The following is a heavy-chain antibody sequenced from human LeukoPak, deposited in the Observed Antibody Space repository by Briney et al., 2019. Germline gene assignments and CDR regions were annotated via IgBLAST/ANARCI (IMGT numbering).Heavy chain of an antibody. J-gene: IGHJ6*03. CDR3: ARDGDIVVVPAYYMDV. V-gene: IGHV3-11*04. D-gene: IGHD2-2*01. CDR1: GFTFSDYY. CDR2: ISSSGSTI. Sequence: GGSLRLSCAASGFTFSDYYMSWIRQAPGKGLEWVSYISSSGSTIYYADSVKGRFTISRDNAKNSLYLQMNSLRAEDTAVYYCARDGDIVVVPAYYMDVCGKGTTVTVSS.